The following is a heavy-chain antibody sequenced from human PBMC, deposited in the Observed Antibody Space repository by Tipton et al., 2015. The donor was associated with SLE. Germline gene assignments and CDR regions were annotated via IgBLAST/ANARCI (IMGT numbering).Heavy chain of an antibody. J-gene: IGHJ4*02. V-gene: IGHV3-21*01. D-gene: IGHD6-6*01. CDR1: GFTFSSYS. Sequence: GSLRLSCAASGFTFSSYSMNWVRQAPGKGLEWVSSISSSSSYIYYADSVKGRFTISRDNAKNSLYLQMNSLRAEDTAVYYCAREEGPYSSSSEFDYWGQGTLVTVSS. CDR2: ISSSSSYI. CDR3: AREEGPYSSSSEFDY.